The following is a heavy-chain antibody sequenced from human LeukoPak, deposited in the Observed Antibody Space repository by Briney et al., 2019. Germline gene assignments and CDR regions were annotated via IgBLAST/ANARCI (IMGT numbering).Heavy chain of an antibody. CDR2: ISYIGRT. V-gene: IGHV4-59*11. J-gene: IGHJ3*02. D-gene: IGHD4-17*01. Sequence: SETLSLTCAVSDDSFSSHYWTCIRQPPGKGLEWIGYISYIGRTNYNPSLKSRATISIDTSKNQFSLKLSSVTAADTAVYYCARDLVTVTKGFDIWGQGTMVSVSS. CDR3: ARDLVTVTKGFDI. CDR1: DDSFSSHY.